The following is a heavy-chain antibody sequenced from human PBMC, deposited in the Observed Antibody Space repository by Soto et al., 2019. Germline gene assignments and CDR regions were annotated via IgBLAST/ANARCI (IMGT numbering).Heavy chain of an antibody. J-gene: IGHJ4*02. CDR3: ARDPRNTFYYGSGSYSNQEEVDY. V-gene: IGHV1-46*03. D-gene: IGHD3-10*01. Sequence: GASVKVSCKASGYTFTSYYMHWVREVPGQGLEWLGIINPSGGSTSYAQKFQGRVTMTRDTSTSTVYMELSSLRSEDTAVYYCARDPRNTFYYGSGSYSNQEEVDYWGQGTLVTVSS. CDR1: GYTFTSYY. CDR2: INPSGGST.